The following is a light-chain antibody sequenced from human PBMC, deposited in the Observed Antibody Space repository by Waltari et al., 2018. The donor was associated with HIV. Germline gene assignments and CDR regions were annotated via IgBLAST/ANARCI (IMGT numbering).Light chain of an antibody. V-gene: IGLV4-69*01. CDR1: SGHSHYA. Sequence: QLVLTQSPSASASLGASVKLTCTLSSGHSHYAIAWHQQQPEKGPRYLMKLNSDGSQTKGDGIPDRFSGSSSGAERYLTIFTLQSEDEADYYCQTWGTGIQVFGSGTKVTVL. CDR2: LNSDGSQ. CDR3: QTWGTGIQV. J-gene: IGLJ1*01.